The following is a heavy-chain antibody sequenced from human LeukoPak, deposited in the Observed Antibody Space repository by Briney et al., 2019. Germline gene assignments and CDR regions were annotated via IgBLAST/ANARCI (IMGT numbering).Heavy chain of an antibody. CDR2: ISYDGSNK. CDR1: GFTFSSYG. CDR3: AKASSGYAFDY. D-gene: IGHD5-12*01. Sequence: GGSLRLSCAASGFTFSSYGMHWVRQAPGKGLERVAVISYDGSNKYYADSVKGRFTISRDNSKNTLYLQMNSLRAEDTAVYYCAKASSGYAFDYWGQGTLVTVSS. J-gene: IGHJ4*02. V-gene: IGHV3-30*18.